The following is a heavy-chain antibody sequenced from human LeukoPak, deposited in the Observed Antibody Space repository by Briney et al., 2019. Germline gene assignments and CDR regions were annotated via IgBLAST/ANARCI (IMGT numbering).Heavy chain of an antibody. D-gene: IGHD6-19*01. V-gene: IGHV4-59*01. Sequence: SETLSLTCTLSSGSISSYYWSGIRQPPGEGREGIGYIYYSGSTNYNPSPKSRVTISVDTSKNQFSLKLSSVTAADTAVYYCARTIAVAGDPTYYFDYWGQGTLVTVSS. CDR2: IYYSGST. CDR3: ARTIAVAGDPTYYFDY. J-gene: IGHJ4*02. CDR1: SGSISSYY.